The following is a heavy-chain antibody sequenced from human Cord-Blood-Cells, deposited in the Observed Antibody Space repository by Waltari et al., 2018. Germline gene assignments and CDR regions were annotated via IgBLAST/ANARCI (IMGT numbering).Heavy chain of an antibody. CDR2: IYYSGST. CDR1: GGSISSYY. CDR3: ARSITGYWFDP. J-gene: IGHJ5*02. Sequence: QVQLQESGPGLVKPSETLSLTCTVSGGSISSYYWSWIRQPPGKGLEWIGYIYYSGSTSHNPSLKSRVTIAVDTSKNQLSLKLSSVTAADTAVYYCARSITGYWFDPWGQGTLVTVSS. D-gene: IGHD7-27*01. V-gene: IGHV4-59*08.